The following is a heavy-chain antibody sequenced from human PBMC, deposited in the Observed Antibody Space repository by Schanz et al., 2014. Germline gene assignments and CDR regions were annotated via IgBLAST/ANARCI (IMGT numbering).Heavy chain of an antibody. Sequence: QVQLVESGGGVVQPGRSLRLSCGASGFTFSDYGTHWVRQAPGKGLEWVAFISYDGSFEDYLDSVKGRFTISRDNSKNTLYLQMSSLRGEDTAVYYCAKIWKAHHLTGRPGWSDGMDVWGQGTTV. V-gene: IGHV3-30*18. J-gene: IGHJ6*02. CDR3: AKIWKAHHLTGRPGWSDGMDV. D-gene: IGHD3-3*01. CDR1: GFTFSDYG. CDR2: ISYDGSFE.